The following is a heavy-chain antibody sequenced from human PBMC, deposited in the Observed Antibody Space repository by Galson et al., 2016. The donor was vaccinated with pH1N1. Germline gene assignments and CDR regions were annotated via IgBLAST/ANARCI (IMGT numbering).Heavy chain of an antibody. CDR2: IRSKTYGGTT. CDR1: GFTFGDYN. CDR3: IRDSRGYVFWSGYRLPDFED. J-gene: IGHJ4*02. D-gene: IGHD3-3*01. V-gene: IGHV3-49*04. Sequence: SLRLSCAASGFTFGDYNMNWVRQAPGKGLEWVGFIRSKTYGGTTEYAASVKGRFTISRDDSKSIAYLQMNSLKTEDTAVYYCIRDSRGYVFWSGYRLPDFEDWSQGTLVTVSS.